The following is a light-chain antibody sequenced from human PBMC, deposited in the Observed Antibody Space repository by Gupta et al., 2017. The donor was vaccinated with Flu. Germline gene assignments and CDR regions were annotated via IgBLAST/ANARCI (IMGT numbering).Light chain of an antibody. CDR2: EVS. V-gene: IGLV2-14*01. Sequence: QSALTQPASVSGSPGQSITISCTGTSRDVGGYNYVSWYQQHPGQAPKLMISEVSNRHSGVSSRFSGSKSGNTASLTISGLQAEDEADYYCSSYTSNSNYVFGTGTKVAVL. J-gene: IGLJ1*01. CDR3: SSYTSNSNYV. CDR1: SRDVGGYNY.